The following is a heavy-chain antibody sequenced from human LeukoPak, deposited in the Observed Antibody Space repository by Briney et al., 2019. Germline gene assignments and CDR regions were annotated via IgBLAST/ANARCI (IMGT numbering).Heavy chain of an antibody. CDR2: ISSSSSYI. CDR3: ARGGIAVAGIDFRWFDP. J-gene: IGHJ5*02. Sequence: GGSLRLSCAASGFTFSSYSMNWVRQAPGKGLEWVSSISSSSSYIYYADSVEGRFTISRDNAKNSLYLQMNSLRAEDTAVYYCARGGIAVAGIDFRWFDPWGQGTLVTVSS. D-gene: IGHD6-19*01. V-gene: IGHV3-21*01. CDR1: GFTFSSYS.